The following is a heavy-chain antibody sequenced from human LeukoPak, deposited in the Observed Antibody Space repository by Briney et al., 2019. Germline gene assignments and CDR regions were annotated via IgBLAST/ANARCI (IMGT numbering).Heavy chain of an antibody. CDR1: GGSFSGYY. CDR2: INHSGST. J-gene: IGHJ4*02. Sequence: SETLSLTCAVYGGSFSGYYWSWIRQPPGKGLEWIGEINHSGSTNYNPSLKSRVTISVDTSKNQFSLKLSSVTAADTAVYYCARRGKWDILTGYYDYWGQGTLVTVSS. V-gene: IGHV4-34*01. D-gene: IGHD3-9*01. CDR3: ARRGKWDILTGYYDY.